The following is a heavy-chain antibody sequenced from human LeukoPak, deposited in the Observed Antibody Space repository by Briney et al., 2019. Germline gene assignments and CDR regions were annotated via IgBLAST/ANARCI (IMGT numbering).Heavy chain of an antibody. Sequence: PGGSLRLSCAASGFRFYDHYMSWVRQAPGKGLEWVSDIKEDGSEKYYVDSVKGRFTISRDNAKNSLYLQMNSLRVEDTALYYCVCHVVLSVGYHYGLGVWGQGTTVTVSS. CDR3: VCHVVLSVGYHYGLGV. V-gene: IGHV3-7*02. J-gene: IGHJ6*01. CDR2: IKEDGSEK. CDR1: GFRFYDHY. D-gene: IGHD2-21*01.